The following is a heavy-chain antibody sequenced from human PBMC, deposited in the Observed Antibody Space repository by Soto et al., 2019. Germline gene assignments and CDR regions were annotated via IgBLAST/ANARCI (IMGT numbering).Heavy chain of an antibody. D-gene: IGHD2-15*01. J-gene: IGHJ4*02. CDR1: GFTFSSYA. V-gene: IGHV3-30-3*01. Sequence: QVQLVESGGGVVQPGRSLRLSCAASGFTFSSYAMHWVRQAPGKGLEWVAVISYDGSNKYYADSVKGRFTISRDNSKNTLYLQRNSLRAEDTAVYYCASPIPCSGGRCYHPGGQGTLVTVSS. CDR3: ASPIPCSGGRCYHP. CDR2: ISYDGSNK.